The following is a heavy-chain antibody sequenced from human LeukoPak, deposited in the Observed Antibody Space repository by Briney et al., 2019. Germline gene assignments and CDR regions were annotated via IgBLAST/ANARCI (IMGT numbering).Heavy chain of an antibody. CDR2: IYSSGST. Sequence: SETLSLTCTVSGGSISSYYWNWIRQPAGKGLEWIGRIYSSGSTNYNPSLKSRVTVSVDRSKNQFSLKLSSVTAADTAVYYCARQVVVPAATPWGYYYYMDVWGKGTTVTVSS. CDR3: ARQVVVPAATPWGYYYYMDV. D-gene: IGHD2-2*02. V-gene: IGHV4-4*07. CDR1: GGSISSYY. J-gene: IGHJ6*03.